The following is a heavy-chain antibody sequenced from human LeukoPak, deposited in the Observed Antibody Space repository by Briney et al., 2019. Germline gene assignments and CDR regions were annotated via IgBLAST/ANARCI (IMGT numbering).Heavy chain of an antibody. V-gene: IGHV1-8*01. Sequence: ASVKVSCKASGYTFTSYDINWVRQATGQGLEWMGWMNPNSGNTGYAQKFQGRVTMTRNTSISTAYMELSSLRSEDTAVYYCARGGSLWGLTGGWGQGTLVTVSS. J-gene: IGHJ4*02. CDR2: MNPNSGNT. CDR1: GYTFTSYD. D-gene: IGHD2-21*01. CDR3: ARGGSLWGLTGG.